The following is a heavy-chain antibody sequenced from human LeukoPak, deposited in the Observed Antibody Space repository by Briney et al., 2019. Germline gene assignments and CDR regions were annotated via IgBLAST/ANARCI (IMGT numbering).Heavy chain of an antibody. V-gene: IGHV4-61*02. D-gene: IGHD2-15*01. CDR1: GGSISSSSYY. J-gene: IGHJ4*02. CDR3: ARDIGNHFGGLDHYYYDY. CDR2: IYNNEST. Sequence: SETLSLTCTVSGGSISSSSYYWGWIRQPAVKGLEWIGRIYNNESTWSNPSLKSRVSMSIDTSKNQFSLKLSSVTAADAAVYYCARDIGNHFGGLDHYYYDYWGPGTLVTVSS.